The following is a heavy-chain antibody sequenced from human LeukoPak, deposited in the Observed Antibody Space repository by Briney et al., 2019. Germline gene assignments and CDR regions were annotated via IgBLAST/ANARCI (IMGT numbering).Heavy chain of an antibody. Sequence: GGSLRLSCAASGFTFSSYAMSWVRQAPGKGLERVSAISGSGGSTYYADSVKGRFTISRDNSKNTLYLQMNSLRAEDTAVYYCAKDPGVGVAIYYFDYWGQGTLVTVSS. CDR1: GFTFSSYA. V-gene: IGHV3-23*01. J-gene: IGHJ4*02. CDR3: AKDPGVGVAIYYFDY. CDR2: ISGSGGST. D-gene: IGHD1-26*01.